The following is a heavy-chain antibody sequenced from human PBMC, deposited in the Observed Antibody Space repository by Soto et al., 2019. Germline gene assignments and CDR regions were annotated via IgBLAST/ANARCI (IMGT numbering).Heavy chain of an antibody. Sequence: EVQLVESGGGLVQPGGSLRLSCTASGFSFSNYDMHWVRQATGKGLEWVSGTGTADDTYYSDSVKGRFTISRENAMNSLYLQMNGLRVGDTAVYYCARGRNRFDWSDNAFDIWGQGTMVTVSS. CDR3: ARGRNRFDWSDNAFDI. J-gene: IGHJ3*02. D-gene: IGHD1-1*01. CDR2: TGTADDT. CDR1: GFSFSNYD. V-gene: IGHV3-13*04.